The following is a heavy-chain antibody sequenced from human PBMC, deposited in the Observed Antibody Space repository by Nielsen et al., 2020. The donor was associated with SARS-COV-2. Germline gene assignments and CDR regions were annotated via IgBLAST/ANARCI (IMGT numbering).Heavy chain of an antibody. V-gene: IGHV3-11*06. J-gene: IGHJ4*02. CDR3: ARVDVRDSSGYYDY. D-gene: IGHD3-22*01. Sequence: GGSLRLSCAASGFTFSDYYMSWIRQAPGKGLEWVSSISSSSSYIYYADSVKGRFTISRDNAKNSLYLQMNSLRAEDTAVYYCARVDVRDSSGYYDYWGQGTLVTVSS. CDR1: GFTFSDYY. CDR2: ISSSSSYI.